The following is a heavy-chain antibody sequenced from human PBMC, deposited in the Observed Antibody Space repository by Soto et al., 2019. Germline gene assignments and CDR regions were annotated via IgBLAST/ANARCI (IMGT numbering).Heavy chain of an antibody. Sequence: QVQLVESGGGVVQPGRSLRLSCAASGFTFSSYGMHWVRQAPGKGLEWVAVISYDGSNKYYADSVKGRFTISRDNSKNTLYLQMNSLRAEDTAVYYCAKPRGRGVFSIYYFDYWGQGTLVTVSS. CDR1: GFTFSSYG. D-gene: IGHD2-8*01. V-gene: IGHV3-30*18. CDR3: AKPRGRGVFSIYYFDY. J-gene: IGHJ4*02. CDR2: ISYDGSNK.